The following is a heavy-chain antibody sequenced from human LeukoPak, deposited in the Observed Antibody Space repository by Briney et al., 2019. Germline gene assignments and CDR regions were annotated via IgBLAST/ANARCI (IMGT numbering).Heavy chain of an antibody. D-gene: IGHD6-6*01. CDR3: ASSSSSRIPYYYYYYMDV. CDR2: IIPIFGTA. J-gene: IGHJ6*03. V-gene: IGHV1-69*06. CDR1: GGTFSSYA. Sequence: SVKVSCKASGGTFSSYAVSWVRQAPGQGLEWMGGIIPIFGTANYAQKFQGRVTITADKSTSTAYMELSSLRSEDTAVYYSASSSSSRIPYYYYYYMDVWGKGTTVTVSS.